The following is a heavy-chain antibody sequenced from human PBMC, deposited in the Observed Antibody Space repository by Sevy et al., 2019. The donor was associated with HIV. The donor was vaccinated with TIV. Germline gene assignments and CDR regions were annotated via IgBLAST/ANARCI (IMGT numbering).Heavy chain of an antibody. CDR3: ARVLGYCSSTSCYENYYYGMDV. CDR1: GFTFSSYW. Sequence: GGSLRLSCAASGFTFSSYWMHWVRQAPGKGLLSVSRINSDGSSTSYADSVKGRFTISRDNAKNTLYLQMNSLRAEDTAVYYCARVLGYCSSTSCYENYYYGMDVWGQGTTVTVSS. D-gene: IGHD2-2*01. J-gene: IGHJ6*02. CDR2: INSDGSST. V-gene: IGHV3-74*01.